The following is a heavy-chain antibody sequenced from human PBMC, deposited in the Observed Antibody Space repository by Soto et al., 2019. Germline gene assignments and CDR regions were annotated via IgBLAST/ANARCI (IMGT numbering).Heavy chain of an antibody. D-gene: IGHD3-16*01. CDR1: GASITSSEW. Sequence: QVQLQESGPGLVMPSGTLSLTCAVSGASITSSEWWNWVGQPPGRGLEWIGDMYHGGSTIYNPSLKSRVTISLEEYNNRFTLKMTTVTVADTAAYYCARDFKAPNDAWDFDYWGQGTLVTVSS. CDR3: ARDFKAPNDAWDFDY. V-gene: IGHV4-4*02. J-gene: IGHJ4*02. CDR2: MYHGGST.